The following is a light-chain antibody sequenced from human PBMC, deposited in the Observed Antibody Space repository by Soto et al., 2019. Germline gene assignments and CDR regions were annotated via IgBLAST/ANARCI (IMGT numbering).Light chain of an antibody. CDR3: ETWDSNTRV. CDR2: LEGSGSY. Sequence: QLVLTQSSSASASLGSSVKLTCTLSSGHSSYIIAWHHQQPGKAPRYLMKLEGSGSYNKGSGVPARFSGSSSGADRYLTISNLRFEDEANYYCETWDSNTRVFGGGTKVTVL. J-gene: IGLJ2*01. V-gene: IGLV4-60*02. CDR1: SGHSSYI.